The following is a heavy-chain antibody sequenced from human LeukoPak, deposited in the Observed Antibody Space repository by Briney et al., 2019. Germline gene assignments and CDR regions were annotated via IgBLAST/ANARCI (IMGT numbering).Heavy chain of an antibody. Sequence: PGGSLRLSCAASGFTFDDYAMYWVRQAPGKGLEWVSSISWSGNDIGYAGSVKGRFTISRDNAQNSLYLQMNSLRAEDTAVYYCARGSYGGYDFDYWGQGTLVTVSS. CDR2: ISWSGNDI. CDR1: GFTFDDYA. D-gene: IGHD4-17*01. CDR3: ARGSYGGYDFDY. J-gene: IGHJ4*02. V-gene: IGHV3-9*01.